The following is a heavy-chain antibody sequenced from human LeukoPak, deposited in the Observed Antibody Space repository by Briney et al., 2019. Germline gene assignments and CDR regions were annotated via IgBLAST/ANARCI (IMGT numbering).Heavy chain of an antibody. J-gene: IGHJ5*02. Sequence: SETLSLTCTVSGGSISSYYWSWIRQPAGTALEWIGRIYTSGTITYNPSLKSRVTISVDTSKSQFSLKLSSVTAADTAIYYCARGGYYGSGNDFRFDPWGQGTLVTVSS. CDR1: GGSISSYY. D-gene: IGHD3-10*01. CDR2: IYTSGTI. CDR3: ARGGYYGSGNDFRFDP. V-gene: IGHV4-4*07.